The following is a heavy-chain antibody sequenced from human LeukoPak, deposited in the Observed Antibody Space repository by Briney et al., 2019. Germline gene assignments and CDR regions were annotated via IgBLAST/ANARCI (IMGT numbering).Heavy chain of an antibody. V-gene: IGHV3-21*01. Sequence: GGSLRLSCAASGFTFGSYNMNWVRQAPGKGREWVSSISTGSSYIYYADSVKGRFTISRDNAKKSLYLQMNSLRAGDTAVYYCARDGGDYYDSSGYPFHHWGQGTLVTVSS. CDR1: GFTFGSYN. D-gene: IGHD3-22*01. J-gene: IGHJ1*01. CDR3: ARDGGDYYDSSGYPFHH. CDR2: ISTGSSYI.